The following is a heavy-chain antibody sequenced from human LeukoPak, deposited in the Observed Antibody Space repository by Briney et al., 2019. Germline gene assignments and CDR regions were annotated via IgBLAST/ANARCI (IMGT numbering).Heavy chain of an antibody. D-gene: IGHD3-10*01. CDR3: ARGFTMVRGVISRS. V-gene: IGHV1-8*01. CDR1: GYTFTSYD. Sequence: ASVKVSCKASGYTFTSYDINWVRQATGQGREWMGRMNPNSGNTGYAQKFRGRVTIPRNTSISTAYMELSSLRSEDTAVYYCARGFTMVRGVISRSWGQGTLVSVSS. CDR2: MNPNSGNT. J-gene: IGHJ5*02.